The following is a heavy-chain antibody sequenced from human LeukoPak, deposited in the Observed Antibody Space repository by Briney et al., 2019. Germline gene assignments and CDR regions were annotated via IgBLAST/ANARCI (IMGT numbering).Heavy chain of an antibody. CDR2: IYTSGST. CDR1: GGSSSSYY. Sequence: PSETLSLTCTVSGGSSSSYYWSWIRQPPGKGLEWIGYIYTSGSTNYNPSLKSRVTISVDTSKNQFSLKLSSVTAADTAVYYCERLDGYKFPDYWGQGTLVTVSS. V-gene: IGHV4-4*09. CDR3: ERLDGYKFPDY. J-gene: IGHJ4*02. D-gene: IGHD5-24*01.